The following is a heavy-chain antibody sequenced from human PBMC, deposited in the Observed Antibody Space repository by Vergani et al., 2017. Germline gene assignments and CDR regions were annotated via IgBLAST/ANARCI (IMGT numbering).Heavy chain of an antibody. Sequence: EVQLLESGGRLVQPGGSLRLSCVASGFAFSRCAMSWVRQAPGKGLEWVSGLTASGSGISYADSVRGRFTISRDNSKNTLFLQMDSLRAEDTAVYYCAKSGGLQHFGAHYFDSWGQGILVTVSS. J-gene: IGHJ4*02. V-gene: IGHV3-23*01. CDR2: LTASGSGI. D-gene: IGHD5-24*01. CDR3: AKSGGLQHFGAHYFDS. CDR1: GFAFSRCA.